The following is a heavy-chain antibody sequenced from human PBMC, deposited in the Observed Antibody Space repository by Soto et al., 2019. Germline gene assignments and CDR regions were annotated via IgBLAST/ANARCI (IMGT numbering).Heavy chain of an antibody. Sequence: QVQLVQSGAEVKKPGSSVKVSCKASGGTFSSYAISWVRQAPGQGLEWMGGIVPIFGTANYAQTFQGRVTITADESTCTAYMELSSWRCEGTAVYYCARAKRIAVGAPDYWGQGDLVAVSS. CDR1: GGTFSSYA. J-gene: IGHJ4*02. CDR3: ARAKRIAVGAPDY. CDR2: IVPIFGTA. V-gene: IGHV1-69*01. D-gene: IGHD6-19*01.